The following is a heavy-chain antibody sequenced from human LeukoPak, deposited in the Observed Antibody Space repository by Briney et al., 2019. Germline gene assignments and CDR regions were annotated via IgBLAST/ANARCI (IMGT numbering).Heavy chain of an antibody. CDR3: ARGHCSSTSCYTFAARGNWFDP. J-gene: IGHJ5*02. CDR2: INHSGST. D-gene: IGHD2-2*02. V-gene: IGHV4-34*01. CDR1: GGSFSGYY. Sequence: SETLSLTCAVYGGSFSGYYWSWIRQPPGKGLEWIGEINHSGSTNYNPSLKSRGTISVDTSKNQFSLKLSSVTAADTAVYYCARGHCSSTSCYTFAARGNWFDPWGQGTLVTVSS.